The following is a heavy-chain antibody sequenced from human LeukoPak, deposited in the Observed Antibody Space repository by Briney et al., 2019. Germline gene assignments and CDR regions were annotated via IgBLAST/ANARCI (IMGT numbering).Heavy chain of an antibody. CDR1: GFTFSSYW. Sequence: PGGSLRLSCAASGFTFSSYWMNWVRQAPGKRLEWVANIKQDGSEKHYVDSVKGRFTISRDNANNSLYLQMNRLRAEDTAVYYCARRVGATIDYWGQGTLVTVSS. CDR3: ARRVGATIDY. D-gene: IGHD1-26*01. CDR2: IKQDGSEK. V-gene: IGHV3-7*01. J-gene: IGHJ4*02.